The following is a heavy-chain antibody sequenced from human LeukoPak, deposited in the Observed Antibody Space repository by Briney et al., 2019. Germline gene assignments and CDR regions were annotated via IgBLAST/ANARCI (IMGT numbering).Heavy chain of an antibody. CDR3: AREEAAGESDY. CDR2: IWYDGSNK. CDR1: GFTFSSYG. J-gene: IGHJ4*02. Sequence: GRSLRLSCAASGFTFSSYGMHWVRQAPGKGLEWVAVIWYDGSNKYYADSVKGRFTISRDNSKNTLYLQMNSLRAEDTAVYYCAREEAAGESDYWGQGTLVTVSS. D-gene: IGHD6-13*01. V-gene: IGHV3-33*01.